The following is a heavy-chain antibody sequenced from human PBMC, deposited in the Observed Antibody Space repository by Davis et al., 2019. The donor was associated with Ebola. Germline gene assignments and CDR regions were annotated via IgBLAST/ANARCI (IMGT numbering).Heavy chain of an antibody. CDR3: VTYRGPNWTFFDF. J-gene: IGHJ4*02. Sequence: GESLKISCAASGFTFSDYYMSWIRQAPGKGLEWVSYISSDGSIIDYADSVKGRFTISRDNAKNSLFLQINSLRAEDTAVYYCVTYRGPNWTFFDFWGQGTLVTVSS. D-gene: IGHD1-20*01. CDR1: GFTFSDYY. CDR2: ISSDGSII. V-gene: IGHV3-11*04.